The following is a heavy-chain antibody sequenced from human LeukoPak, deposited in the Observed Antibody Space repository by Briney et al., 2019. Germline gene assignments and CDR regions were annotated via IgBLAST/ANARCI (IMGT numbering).Heavy chain of an antibody. D-gene: IGHD6-13*01. CDR2: IYYSGST. J-gene: IGHJ6*03. CDR3: ARDCIAAADTGYYYYMDV. CDR1: GGSISSSSYS. V-gene: IGHV4-39*07. Sequence: PSETLSLTCTVSGGSISSSSYSWGWIRQPPGKGLQWIASIYYSGSTNYNPSLQSRVTISVDTSKNQFSLKLSSVTAADTAVYYCARDCIAAADTGYYYYMDVWGKGTTVTVSS.